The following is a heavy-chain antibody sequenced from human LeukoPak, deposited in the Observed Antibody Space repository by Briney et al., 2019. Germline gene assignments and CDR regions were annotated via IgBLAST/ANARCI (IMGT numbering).Heavy chain of an antibody. D-gene: IGHD3-10*01. CDR2: IHYSGST. CDR3: AKYGSGSPV. J-gene: IGHJ4*02. V-gene: IGHV4-59*08. CDR1: GGSISSYY. Sequence: PSETLSLTCTVSGGSISSYYRSWIRQPPGKGLEWIGYIHYSGSTNYNPSLKSRVTISVDTSKNQFSLKLSSVTAADTAVYYCAKYGSGSPVWGQGTLVTVSS.